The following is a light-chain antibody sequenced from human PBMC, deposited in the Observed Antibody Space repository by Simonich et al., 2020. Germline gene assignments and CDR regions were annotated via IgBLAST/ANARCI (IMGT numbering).Light chain of an antibody. CDR2: WAP. CDR1: QSVLYSSNNKNY. Sequence: DIVMTQSPDSLAVSLGERATINCKSSQSVLYSSNNKNYLAWYQQKPGQPPKLLIYWAPTRESGVPDRFSGSGSGTDFTLTISSLKAEDVAVYYCQQYYSTPRTFDQGTKAEIK. J-gene: IGKJ1*01. V-gene: IGKV4-1*01. CDR3: QQYYSTPRT.